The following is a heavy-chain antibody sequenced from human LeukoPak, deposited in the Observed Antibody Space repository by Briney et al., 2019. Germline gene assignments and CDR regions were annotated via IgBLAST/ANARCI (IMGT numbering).Heavy chain of an antibody. CDR3: ARGQLVVTAAISVNWFDP. Sequence: PSETLSLTCAVYGGSFSGYYWSWIRQPPGKGLEWIGEINHSGSTNYNPSLKSRVTISVDTSKNQFSLKLSSVTAADTAVYYCARGQLVVTAAISVNWFDPWGRGPLVTVSS. J-gene: IGHJ5*02. D-gene: IGHD2-2*01. V-gene: IGHV4-34*01. CDR1: GGSFSGYY. CDR2: INHSGST.